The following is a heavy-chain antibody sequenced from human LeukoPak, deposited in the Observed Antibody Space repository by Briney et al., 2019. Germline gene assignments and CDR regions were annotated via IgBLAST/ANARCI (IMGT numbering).Heavy chain of an antibody. CDR1: GFTFDDYA. Sequence: PGGSLRLSCAASGFTFDDYAMHWVRQAPGKGLEWVSGISWNSGSIGYADSVKGRFTISRDNAKNSLYLQMNSLRAEDTALYYCAKDKFSSSSWYFYFQHWGQGTLVTVSS. J-gene: IGHJ1*01. CDR2: ISWNSGSI. V-gene: IGHV3-9*01. CDR3: AKDKFSSSSWYFYFQH. D-gene: IGHD6-13*01.